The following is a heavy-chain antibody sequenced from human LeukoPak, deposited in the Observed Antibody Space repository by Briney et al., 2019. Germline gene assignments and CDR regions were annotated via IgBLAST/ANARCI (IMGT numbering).Heavy chain of an antibody. CDR3: ARIISGWYADY. J-gene: IGHJ4*02. CDR2: IYHSGST. D-gene: IGHD6-19*01. Sequence: KPSQTLSLTCAVSGGSISSGGYSWSWIRQPPGKGLEWIGYIYHSGSTYYNPSLKSRVTISVDRSKNQFSLKLSSVTAADTAVYYCARIISGWYADYWGQGTLVTVSS. CDR1: GGSISSGGYS. V-gene: IGHV4-30-2*01.